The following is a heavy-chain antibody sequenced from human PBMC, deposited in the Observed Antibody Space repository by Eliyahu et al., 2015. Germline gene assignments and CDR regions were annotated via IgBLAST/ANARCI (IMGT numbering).Heavy chain of an antibody. J-gene: IGHJ5*02. CDR1: GFTFRDYW. CDR2: IHSDGTTT. Sequence: EVQLVESGGGLVQPGGSLRLSCVASGFTFRDYWMHWVRQAPGKGLVWVSHIHSDGTTTTYADSVKGRFTISRDNAKNTLYLQMSSLRAEDTAVYYCARDIGDGYNLVGNRFDPWGQGTLVTVSS. CDR3: ARDIGDGYNLVGNRFDP. D-gene: IGHD5-24*01. V-gene: IGHV3-74*01.